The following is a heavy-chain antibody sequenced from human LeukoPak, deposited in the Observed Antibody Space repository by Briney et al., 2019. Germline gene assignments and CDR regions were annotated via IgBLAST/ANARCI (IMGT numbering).Heavy chain of an antibody. J-gene: IGHJ4*02. CDR2: ISSSGSTI. CDR3: ARVVVVPEGTFDY. CDR1: GFTLSDYY. D-gene: IGHD2-2*01. V-gene: IGHV3-11*01. Sequence: GGSLRLSCAASGFTLSDYYMSWIRQAPGKELEWVSYISSSGSTIYYADSVKGRFTISRDNAKNSLYLQMNSLRAEDTAVYYCARVVVVPEGTFDYWGQGTLVTVSS.